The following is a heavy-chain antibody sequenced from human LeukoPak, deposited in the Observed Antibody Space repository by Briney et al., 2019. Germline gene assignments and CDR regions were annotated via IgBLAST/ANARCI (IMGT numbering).Heavy chain of an antibody. CDR2: IWFDGSDD. D-gene: IGHD5-12*01. Sequence: PGGSLRLSCAASGFIFSNFGMHWLRQAPGKGLEWVAVIWFDGSDDYFADSVKGRFTIARDNSKNMVYLQMNSLRAEDTAMYYCARGRYSGTTYYFDYWGQGTLVTVSS. CDR1: GFIFSNFG. J-gene: IGHJ4*02. V-gene: IGHV3-33*01. CDR3: ARGRYSGTTYYFDY.